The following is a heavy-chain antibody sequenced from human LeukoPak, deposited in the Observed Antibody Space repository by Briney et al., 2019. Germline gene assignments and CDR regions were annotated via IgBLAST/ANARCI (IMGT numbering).Heavy chain of an antibody. J-gene: IGHJ4*02. Sequence: PGGSLRLSCAASEFTFSSYSMNWVRQAPGKGLEWVSYISSSSSTIYYADSVKGRFTISRDNAKNSLYLQMNSLRAEDTAVYYCARGETYSSSCHLDYWGQGTLVTVSS. CDR2: ISSSSSTI. V-gene: IGHV3-48*01. CDR3: ARGETYSSSCHLDY. CDR1: EFTFSSYS. D-gene: IGHD6-13*01.